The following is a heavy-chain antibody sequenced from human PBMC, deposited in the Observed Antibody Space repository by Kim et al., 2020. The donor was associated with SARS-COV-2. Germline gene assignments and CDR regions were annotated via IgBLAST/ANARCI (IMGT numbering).Heavy chain of an antibody. Sequence: VNVRFTISRDNSKNSLYLQMNSLRTEETALYYCAKDIPPDGGASTGMPDYWGQGTLVTVSS. D-gene: IGHD2-21*01. CDR3: AKDIPPDGGASTGMPDY. V-gene: IGHV3-43*01. J-gene: IGHJ4*02.